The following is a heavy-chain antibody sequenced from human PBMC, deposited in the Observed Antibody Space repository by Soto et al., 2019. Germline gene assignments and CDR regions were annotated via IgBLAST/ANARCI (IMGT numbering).Heavy chain of an antibody. CDR3: AKDIAGGRYCSGGSCYRVVDAFDI. V-gene: IGHV3-9*01. CDR2: ISWNSGSI. CDR1: GFTFDDYA. Sequence: DVQLVESGGGLVQPGRSLRLSCAASGFTFDDYAMHWVRQAPGKGLEWVSGISWNSGSIGYADSVKGRFTISRDNAKNSLYLQMNSLRAEDTALYYCAKDIAGGRYCSGGSCYRVVDAFDIWGQGTMVTVSS. D-gene: IGHD2-15*01. J-gene: IGHJ3*02.